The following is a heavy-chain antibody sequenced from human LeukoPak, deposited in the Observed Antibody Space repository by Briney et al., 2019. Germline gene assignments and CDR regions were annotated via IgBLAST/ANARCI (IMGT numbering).Heavy chain of an antibody. Sequence: SGGSLRLSCAASGFSFISYGMHWVRQAPGKGLEWVGVISDDGRRKDYADSVKGRFTISRDNSKDTLYLQMNSLRAEDTAVYYCARGLYSSSPLIGYWGQGTLVTVSS. CDR2: ISDDGRRK. V-gene: IGHV3-30*03. CDR3: ARGLYSSSPLIGY. D-gene: IGHD6-6*01. CDR1: GFSFISYG. J-gene: IGHJ4*02.